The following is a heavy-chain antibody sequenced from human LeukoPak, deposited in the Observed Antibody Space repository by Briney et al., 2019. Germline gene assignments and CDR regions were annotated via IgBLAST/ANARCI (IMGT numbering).Heavy chain of an antibody. CDR2: ISSSSIYI. CDR1: GFTFSSYS. J-gene: IGHJ6*02. D-gene: IGHD2-2*01. V-gene: IGHV3-21*01. CDR3: ARDRKVVPAAAGTYYYYGMDV. Sequence: GGSLRLSCAASGFTFSSYSMNWVRQAPGKGLEWVSSISSSSIYIYYADSVKGRFTIYRDNAKNSLYLQMNSLRAEDTAVYYCARDRKVVPAAAGTYYYYGMDVWGQGTTVTVSS.